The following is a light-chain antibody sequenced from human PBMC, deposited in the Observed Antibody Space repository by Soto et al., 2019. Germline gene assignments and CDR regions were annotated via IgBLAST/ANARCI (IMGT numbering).Light chain of an antibody. CDR3: QQRSKWPPT. Sequence: EIVLTQSPATLSFSPGERATLSCRASQSVSSYLAWYQQKPGQAPRLLIYDASNRATGIPARFSGSGSGTDFTLTISSLEPEDFAVYYCQQRSKWPPTFGPGSKVEIX. J-gene: IGKJ2*01. CDR2: DAS. V-gene: IGKV3-11*01. CDR1: QSVSSY.